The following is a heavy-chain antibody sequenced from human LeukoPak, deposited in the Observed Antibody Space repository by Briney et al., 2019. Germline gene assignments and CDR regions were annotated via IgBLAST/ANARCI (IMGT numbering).Heavy chain of an antibody. V-gene: IGHV4-59*01. CDR2: IYYSGST. D-gene: IGHD3-10*01. CDR3: ARSYGSGSYHFDY. CDR1: GGSISSYY. J-gene: IGHJ4*02. Sequence: SETLSLTCTVSGGSISSYYWSWIRQPPGKGLEWIGHIYYSGSTTYNPSLKSRVTISVDTSKNQFSLKLSSVTAADTAVYYCARSYGSGSYHFDYWGQGTLVTVSS.